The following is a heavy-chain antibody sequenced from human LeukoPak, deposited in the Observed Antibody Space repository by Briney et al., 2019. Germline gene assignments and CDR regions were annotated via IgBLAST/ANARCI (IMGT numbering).Heavy chain of an antibody. CDR3: AKDPSGSYFAVSGSYFDY. V-gene: IGHV3-9*01. J-gene: IGHJ4*02. D-gene: IGHD1-26*01. CDR1: GFTFDDYA. Sequence: GGSLRLSCAASGFTFDDYAMHWVRQAPGKGLEWVSGISWNSGSIGYADSVKGRFTISRDNAKNSLYLQMNSLRAEDTALYYCAKDPSGSYFAVSGSYFDYWGQGTLVTVSS. CDR2: ISWNSGSI.